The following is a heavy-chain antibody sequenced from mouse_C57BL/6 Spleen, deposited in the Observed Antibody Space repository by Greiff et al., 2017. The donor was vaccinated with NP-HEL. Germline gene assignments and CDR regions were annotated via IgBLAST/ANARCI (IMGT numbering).Heavy chain of an antibody. J-gene: IGHJ4*01. Sequence: EVQGVESGGGLVQPGGSLSLSCAASGFTFTDYYMSWVRQPPGKALEWLGFIRNKANGYTTEYSASVKGRFTISRDNSQSILYLQMNALRAEDSATYYCARSPIVRRGYAMDYWGQGTSVTVSS. CDR3: ARSPIVRRGYAMDY. CDR1: GFTFTDYY. CDR2: IRNKANGYTT. V-gene: IGHV7-3*01. D-gene: IGHD2-14*01.